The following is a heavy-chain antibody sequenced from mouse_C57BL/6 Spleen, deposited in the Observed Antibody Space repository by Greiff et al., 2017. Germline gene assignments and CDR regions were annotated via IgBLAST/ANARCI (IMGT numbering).Heavy chain of an antibody. V-gene: IGHV1-81*01. CDR2: IYPRSGNT. J-gene: IGHJ3*01. Sequence: VQLQQSGAELARPGASVKLSCKASGYTFTSYGISWVKQRTGQGLEWIGEIYPRSGNTYYNEKFKGKATLTADKSSSTAYMELRSLTSEDSAVYFCAPLGAYWGQGTLVTVSA. CDR1: GYTFTSYG. CDR3: APLGAY.